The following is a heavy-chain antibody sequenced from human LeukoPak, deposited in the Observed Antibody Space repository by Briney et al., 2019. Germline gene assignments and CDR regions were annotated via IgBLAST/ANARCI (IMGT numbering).Heavy chain of an antibody. V-gene: IGHV4-39*01. D-gene: IGHD6-19*01. J-gene: IGHJ4*02. CDR3: ARLRVLVAGIYYHFDY. Sequence: PSETLSLTCTVSGGSISSSSYYWGWIRQPPGKGLEWIGSIYCSGSTYYNPSLKSRVTISVDTSKNQFSLKLSSVTAADTAVYYCARLRVLVAGIYYHFDYWGQGTLVTVSS. CDR1: GGSISSSSYY. CDR2: IYCSGST.